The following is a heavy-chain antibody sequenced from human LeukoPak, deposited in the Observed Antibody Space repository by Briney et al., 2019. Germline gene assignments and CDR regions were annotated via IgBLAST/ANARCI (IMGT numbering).Heavy chain of an antibody. Sequence: GASVTVSCTASGYTFTTYFVHWVRQAPGQGREWMGIIDPSDGSTSHAQKFQGRVTMTRDTSTSTVYIELSSLRSEDTAVYFCARGCRVVPGVHNVGRTQYYNGMDVWGQGTTVTVSS. CDR1: GYTFTTYF. J-gene: IGHJ6*02. CDR2: IDPSDGST. CDR3: ARGCRVVPGVHNVGRTQYYNGMDV. V-gene: IGHV1-46*01. D-gene: IGHD2-2*01.